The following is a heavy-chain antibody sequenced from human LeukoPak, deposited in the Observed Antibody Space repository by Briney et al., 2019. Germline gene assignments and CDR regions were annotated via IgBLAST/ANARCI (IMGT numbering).Heavy chain of an antibody. CDR2: IYTSGSGSS. V-gene: IGHV4-4*07. Sequence: SETLSLTCTVSGGSMSRYYWSWIRQPAGKGLEWIGRIYTSGSGSSTYNPSLKSRVTMSIDTSKNQFSLKLSSVTGADTAVYYCARGSLPAAMGYYYMDVWGKGTTVTVSS. CDR1: GGSMSRYY. J-gene: IGHJ6*03. CDR3: ARGSLPAAMGYYYMDV. D-gene: IGHD2-2*01.